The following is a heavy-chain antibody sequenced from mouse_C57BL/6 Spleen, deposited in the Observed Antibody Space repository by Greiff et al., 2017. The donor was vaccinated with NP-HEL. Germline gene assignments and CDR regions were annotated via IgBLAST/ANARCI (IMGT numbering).Heavy chain of an antibody. V-gene: IGHV3-6*01. Sequence: ESGPGLVKPSQSLSLTCSVTGYSITSGYYWNWIRQLPGNKLEWMGYISYDGSNNYNPSLKNRISITRDTSKNQFFLKVNSLTTEDTATYYCASYGSSGYWGQGTTLTVSS. CDR3: ASYGSSGY. D-gene: IGHD1-1*01. CDR2: ISYDGSN. J-gene: IGHJ2*01. CDR1: GYSITSGYY.